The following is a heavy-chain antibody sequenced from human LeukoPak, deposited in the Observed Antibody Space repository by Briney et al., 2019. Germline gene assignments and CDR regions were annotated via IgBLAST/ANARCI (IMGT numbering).Heavy chain of an antibody. D-gene: IGHD3-10*02. Sequence: SETLSLTCAVSGGSISSSNWWSWIRQPPGKGLEWIGEIYHSGSTNYNPSLKSRVTMSVDRSKKQFSLRLTSVTAADTAMYYCAREAMMFGEFTFDFWGQGTLVTVSS. V-gene: IGHV4-4*02. J-gene: IGHJ4*02. CDR2: IYHSGST. CDR1: GGSISSSNW. CDR3: AREAMMFGEFTFDF.